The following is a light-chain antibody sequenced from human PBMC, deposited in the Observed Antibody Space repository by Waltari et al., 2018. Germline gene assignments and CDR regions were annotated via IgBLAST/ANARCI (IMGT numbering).Light chain of an antibody. CDR3: QQSYSSPPFT. J-gene: IGKJ3*01. V-gene: IGKV1-39*01. Sequence: DIQMTQSPSTLSASVGDRVTITCRANQTISSYFNWYQQQPGKAPKLLIYATSSLQSGVPSRFSGSRSGTDFTLTISSLHPEDFATYYCQQSYSSPPFTFGPGTKVDIK. CDR1: QTISSY. CDR2: ATS.